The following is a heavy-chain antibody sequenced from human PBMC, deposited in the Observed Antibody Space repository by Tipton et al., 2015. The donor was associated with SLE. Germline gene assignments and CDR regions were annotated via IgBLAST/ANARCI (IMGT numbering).Heavy chain of an antibody. CDR2: INTNTGNP. D-gene: IGHD2-2*01. Sequence: QVQLVQSGSELKKPGASVRVSCKASGYTFTVDAMNWVRQAPGQGLEWMGWINTNTGNPTYTQGFTRRFVFSLDTSVSTAYLQITSLKADDTAVYYCARNGHQGPALLDYWGQGTLVTVSS. CDR1: GYTFTVDA. J-gene: IGHJ4*02. CDR3: ARNGHQGPALLDY. V-gene: IGHV7-4-1*02.